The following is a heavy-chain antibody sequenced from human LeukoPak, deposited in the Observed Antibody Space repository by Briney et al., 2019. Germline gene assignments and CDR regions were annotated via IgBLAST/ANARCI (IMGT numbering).Heavy chain of an antibody. CDR2: ISSSGRTI. D-gene: IGHD6-25*01. V-gene: IGHV3-48*03. CDR3: AREDASGFDY. J-gene: IGHJ4*02. CDR1: GFTFTSYE. Sequence: PGRSLRLSCAASGFTFTSYELNWVRQAPGKGLEWVSYISSSGRTIYYADSVKGRFTISRDNAKNSLYLQMNSLRAEDTAVYYCAREDASGFDYWGQGTPVTVSS.